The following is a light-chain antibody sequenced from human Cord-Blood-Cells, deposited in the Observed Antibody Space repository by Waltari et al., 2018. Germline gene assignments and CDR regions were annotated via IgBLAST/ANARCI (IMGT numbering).Light chain of an antibody. J-gene: IGLJ3*02. V-gene: IGLV2-14*03. CDR2: YVS. CDR3: SSYTSSSTWV. CDR1: SSDVGGYNY. Sequence: QSALTQPASVSGPPGQSITISCTGTSSDVGGYNYVSWYQQHPGKAPKLMIDYVSNRHSGVSKRFSGSKSGNTASRTIPGLQAEDEADYYCSSYTSSSTWVFGGGTKLTVL.